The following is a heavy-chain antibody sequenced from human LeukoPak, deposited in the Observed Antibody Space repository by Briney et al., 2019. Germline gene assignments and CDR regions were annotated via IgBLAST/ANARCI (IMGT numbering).Heavy chain of an antibody. Sequence: VGSLRVSRAQPGVTSTHAWKYWGRAGPGRGLGWVSRIKSKTDGGTSDNAAPVTCRFTNSRDDTKSTLYLEMNSPKTEDTGVYCCSTLWYGIWGQGTLVTVS. D-gene: IGHD3-10*01. CDR3: STLWYGI. J-gene: IGHJ4*02. CDR2: IKSKTDGGTS. V-gene: IGHV3-15*01. CDR1: GVTSTHAW.